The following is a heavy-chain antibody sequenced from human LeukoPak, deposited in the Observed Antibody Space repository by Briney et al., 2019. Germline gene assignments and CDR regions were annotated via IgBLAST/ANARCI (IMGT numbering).Heavy chain of an antibody. CDR3: ARRPPNCSGGSCYPRRLGGWFDP. Sequence: SETLSLTCTVSGGSISSSNYYWGWIRQSPGKGLEWIGEINHSGSTNYNPSLKSRVTISVDTSKNQFSLKLSSVTAADTAVYHCARRPPNCSGGSCYPRRLGGWFDPWGQGTLVTVSS. CDR1: GGSISSSNYY. V-gene: IGHV4-39*07. J-gene: IGHJ5*02. CDR2: INHSGST. D-gene: IGHD2-15*01.